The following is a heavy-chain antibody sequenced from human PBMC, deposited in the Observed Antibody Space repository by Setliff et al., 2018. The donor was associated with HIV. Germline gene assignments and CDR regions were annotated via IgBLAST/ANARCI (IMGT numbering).Heavy chain of an antibody. CDR1: GGSMSSYY. D-gene: IGHD2-15*01. CDR2: VYTSEIS. V-gene: IGHV4-4*08. Sequence: ETLSLTCTLSGGSMSSYYWTWIRQPPGKGLEWIGYVYTSEISNYNSSLRSRVVISLATSKNQFSLKLGFVTAAVTAVYYCARAISTPSYYFHMDVWGTGTPVT. CDR3: ARAISTPSYYFHMDV. J-gene: IGHJ6*03.